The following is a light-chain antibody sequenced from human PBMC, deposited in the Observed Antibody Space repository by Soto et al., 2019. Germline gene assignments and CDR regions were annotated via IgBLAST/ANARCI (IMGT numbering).Light chain of an antibody. Sequence: EIVLTQSPGTLSLSPGERATLSCRASQSVRSNYLAWYQQKPDQAPSLLIYDASSRATGIPDRFSGSGSGTDFTLAITRLEPEDSALYYCHQYGSSPITFGQGTRLEIK. CDR1: QSVRSNY. J-gene: IGKJ5*01. CDR3: HQYGSSPIT. V-gene: IGKV3-20*01. CDR2: DAS.